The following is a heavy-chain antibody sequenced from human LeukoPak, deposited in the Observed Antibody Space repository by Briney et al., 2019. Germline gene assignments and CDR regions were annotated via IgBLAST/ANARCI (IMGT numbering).Heavy chain of an antibody. Sequence: SETLSLTCTVSGGSISSGDYYWSWLRQPPGKGLEWIGYIYYSGSTYYNPSLKSRVTISVDTSKYQFSLKLSSVTAADTAVYYCARVGKYCGGDCYSVKYWGQGILVTVSS. V-gene: IGHV4-30-4*08. CDR2: IYYSGST. CDR1: GGSISSGDYY. J-gene: IGHJ4*02. CDR3: ARVGKYCGGDCYSVKY. D-gene: IGHD2-21*01.